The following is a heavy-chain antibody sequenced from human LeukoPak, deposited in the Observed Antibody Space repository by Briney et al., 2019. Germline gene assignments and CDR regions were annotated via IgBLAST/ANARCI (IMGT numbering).Heavy chain of an antibody. CDR1: GGTFSSYA. CDR3: ARTGITMIVEPNAFDI. CDR2: IIPIFGTA. D-gene: IGHD3-22*01. V-gene: IGHV1-69*05. Sequence: SVKVSCKASGGTFSSYAISWVRQAPGQGLEWMGRIIPIFGTANYAQKFQGRVTITTDESTSTAYMELSSLRSEDTAVYYCARTGITMIVEPNAFDIWGQGTMVTVSS. J-gene: IGHJ3*02.